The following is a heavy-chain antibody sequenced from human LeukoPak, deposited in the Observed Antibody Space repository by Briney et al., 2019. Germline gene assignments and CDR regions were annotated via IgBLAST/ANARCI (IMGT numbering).Heavy chain of an antibody. Sequence: GGSLRLSCAASGFTVSRNYMSWVRQAPGKGLEGVSVIYSGGSTYYADSVKGRFTISRDNSKNTLYLQMNSLRAEDTAVYYCARELGSGSFDYWGQGTLVTVSS. V-gene: IGHV3-53*01. CDR1: GFTVSRNY. D-gene: IGHD6-19*01. CDR2: IYSGGST. J-gene: IGHJ4*02. CDR3: ARELGSGSFDY.